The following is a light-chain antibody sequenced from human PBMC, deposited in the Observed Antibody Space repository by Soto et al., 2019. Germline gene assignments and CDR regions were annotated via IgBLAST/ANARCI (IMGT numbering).Light chain of an antibody. J-gene: IGLJ1*01. V-gene: IGLV1-40*01. CDR2: GNI. Sequence: QSVLAQPPSVSGAPGQKVTISCTGSSSNIGAGYDLHWYQQLPGTAPKLLLYGNINRPSGVPDRFSGSKSGTSASLAITGLQAEDEADYYCQSYGSSLSSYVFGTGTKLTVL. CDR1: SSNIGAGYD. CDR3: QSYGSSLSSYV.